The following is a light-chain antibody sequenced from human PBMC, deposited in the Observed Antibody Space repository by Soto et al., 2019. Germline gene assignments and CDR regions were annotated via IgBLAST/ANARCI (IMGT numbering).Light chain of an antibody. CDR3: SSFVGTTHQGV. CDR1: SSNIGGNS. Sequence: QSVMTQPPSVSAAPGQKVTISCSGSSSNIGGNSVSWYQQLPGTAPKLLIYEVSKRPSGVPDRFSGSKSGNTASLTVSGLQAEDEGDYFCSSFVGTTHQGVFGGGTKLTVL. V-gene: IGLV2-8*01. CDR2: EVS. J-gene: IGLJ2*01.